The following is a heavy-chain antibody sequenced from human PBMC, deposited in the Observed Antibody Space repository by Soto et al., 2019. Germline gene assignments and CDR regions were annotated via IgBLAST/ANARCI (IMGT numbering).Heavy chain of an antibody. Sequence: GGSLRLSCAASGFTVSSNFMSWVRQAPGKGLEWVSVIYSSGTTYYADSVKGRFTISRDTSKNTLYLQMNSLRGEDTAVYYCARDREYGGFDNWGHGTLVTVSS. CDR3: ARDREYGGFDN. CDR1: GFTVSSNF. J-gene: IGHJ4*01. D-gene: IGHD3-10*01. CDR2: IYSSGTT. V-gene: IGHV3-66*01.